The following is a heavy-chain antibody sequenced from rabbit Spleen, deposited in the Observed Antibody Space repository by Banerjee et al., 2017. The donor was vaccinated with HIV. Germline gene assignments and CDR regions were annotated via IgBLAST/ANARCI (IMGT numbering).Heavy chain of an antibody. Sequence: QSLEESGGDLVKPGASLTLTCTASGFSFTYIDYLCWVRQAPGKGLEWIACIDAGSSGTTYYATWAKGRFTISKTSSTTVTLQMPSLTAADTATYFCARETSSGWGVVSFYFNLWGQGTLVTVS. CDR3: ARETSSGWGVVSFYFNL. V-gene: IGHV1S40*01. CDR1: GFSFTYIDY. CDR2: IDAGSSGTT. D-gene: IGHD4-1*01. J-gene: IGHJ4*01.